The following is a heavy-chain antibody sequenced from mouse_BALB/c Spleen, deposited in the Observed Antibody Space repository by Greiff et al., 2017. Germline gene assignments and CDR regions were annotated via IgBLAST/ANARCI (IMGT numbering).Heavy chain of an antibody. CDR3: ARSIVAYYYAMDY. J-gene: IGHJ4*01. Sequence: EVQGVESGGGLVQPGGSRKLSCAASGFTFSSFGMHWVRQAPEKGLEWVAYISSGSSTIYYADTVKGRFTISRDNPKNTLFLQMTSLRSEDTAMYYCARSIVAYYYAMDYWGQGTSVTVSS. CDR2: ISSGSSTI. V-gene: IGHV5-17*02. CDR1: GFTFSSFG. D-gene: IGHD1-1*01.